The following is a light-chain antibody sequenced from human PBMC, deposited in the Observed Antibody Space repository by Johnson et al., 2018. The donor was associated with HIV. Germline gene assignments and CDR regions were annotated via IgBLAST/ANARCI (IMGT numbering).Light chain of an antibody. CDR3: GTCDSSLSGYV. CDR1: RSNIGDNF. CDR2: DNS. J-gene: IGLJ1*01. V-gene: IGLV1-51*01. Sequence: QFVLTQPPSVSAAPGQKVTISCSGNRSNIGDNFVSWYQHLPGTAPKLLVYDNSKRPSGIPDRFSATKSGTSATLGITGLQTGDEADYYCGTCDSSLSGYVFGTGTKVTVL.